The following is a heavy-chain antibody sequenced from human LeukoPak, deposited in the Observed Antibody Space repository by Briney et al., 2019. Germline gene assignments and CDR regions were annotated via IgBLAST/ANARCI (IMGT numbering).Heavy chain of an antibody. Sequence: PSETLSLTCAVYGESFSGYYWSWIRQPPGKGLEWIGEINHSGSTNYNPSLKSRVTISVDTSKNQFSLKLSSVTAADTAVYYCARMMGISGYYFDYWGQGTLVTVSS. CDR1: GESFSGYY. V-gene: IGHV4-34*01. CDR2: INHSGST. D-gene: IGHD7-27*01. J-gene: IGHJ4*02. CDR3: ARMMGISGYYFDY.